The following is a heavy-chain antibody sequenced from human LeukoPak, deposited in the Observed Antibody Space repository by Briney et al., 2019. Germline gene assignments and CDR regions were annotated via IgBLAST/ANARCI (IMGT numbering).Heavy chain of an antibody. V-gene: IGHV4-39*07. J-gene: IGHJ6*03. CDR2: IYYSGST. CDR1: GGSISSSSYY. D-gene: IGHD2-2*01. Sequence: SETLSLTXTVSGGSISSSSYYWGWIRQPPGKGLEWIGSIYYSGSTYHNPSLKSRVTISVDTSKNQFSLKLSSVTAADTAVYYCAGSTPRYYYMDVWGKGTTVTVSS. CDR3: AGSTPRYYYMDV.